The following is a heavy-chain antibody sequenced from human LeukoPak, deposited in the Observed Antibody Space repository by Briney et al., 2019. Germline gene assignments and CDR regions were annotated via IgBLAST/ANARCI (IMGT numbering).Heavy chain of an antibody. CDR3: ARGYYDFWSGYKTDAFDI. Sequence: SETLSLTCTVSGGSMSSYYWSWIRQPPGKGLEWVGYIYYSGSTNYNPSLKSRVTISVDTSKNQFSLKLSSVTAADTAVYYCARGYYDFWSGYKTDAFDIWGQGTMVTVSS. CDR1: GGSMSSYY. D-gene: IGHD3-3*01. V-gene: IGHV4-59*01. CDR2: IYYSGST. J-gene: IGHJ3*02.